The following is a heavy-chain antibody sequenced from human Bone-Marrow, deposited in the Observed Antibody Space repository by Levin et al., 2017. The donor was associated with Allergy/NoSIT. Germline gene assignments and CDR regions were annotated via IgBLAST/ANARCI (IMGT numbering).Heavy chain of an antibody. D-gene: IGHD6-19*01. CDR3: ARGGAVTGTLDL. Sequence: SQTLSLTCAVSGDSINRGGDYWTWIRQHPVKGLEWIGAIYYTGTTFDNPSLKSRVMISVDTSKNHFSLKLTSVTDADTAVYYCARGGAVTGTLDLWGQGTLVTVSS. CDR1: GDSINRGGDY. CDR2: IYYTGTT. J-gene: IGHJ4*02. V-gene: IGHV4-31*02.